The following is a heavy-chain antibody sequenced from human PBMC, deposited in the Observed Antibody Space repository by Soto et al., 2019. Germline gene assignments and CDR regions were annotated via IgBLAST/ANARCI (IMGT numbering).Heavy chain of an antibody. CDR2: MNPNSGNT. CDR3: ATRRSVNWGRAYYYGVDV. J-gene: IGHJ6*02. V-gene: IGHV1-8*02. Sequence: GASVKVSCKASGGTFSSYDIDWVRQATGQGLEWMGWMNPNSGNTGYAQKFQGRVTMTRNTSISTAYMELSSLRSEDTAVYYCATRRSVNWGRAYYYGVDVWGQGTTVTVYS. D-gene: IGHD7-27*01. CDR1: GGTFSSYD.